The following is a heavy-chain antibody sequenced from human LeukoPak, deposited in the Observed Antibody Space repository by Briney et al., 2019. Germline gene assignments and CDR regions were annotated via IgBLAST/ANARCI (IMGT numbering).Heavy chain of an antibody. CDR1: GYTVTNYA. CDR2: INTNTGNP. J-gene: IGHJ6*02. D-gene: IGHD1-7*01. CDR3: ARGTGTTGYYYYYHGMDV. V-gene: IGHV7-4-1*02. Sequence: ASVTVSCTASGYTVTNYAMNWVRQAPGQGLEWMGWINTNTGNPTYAQAFTGRFVFSLDTSVSTTYLQISSLKAEDTAVYYCARGTGTTGYYYYYHGMDVWGQGTTVTVSS.